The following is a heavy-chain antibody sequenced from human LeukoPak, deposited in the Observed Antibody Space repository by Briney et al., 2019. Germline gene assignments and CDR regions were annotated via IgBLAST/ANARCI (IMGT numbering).Heavy chain of an antibody. CDR1: GGSLSSYY. CDR2: IYTSGST. V-gene: IGHV4-4*07. Sequence: PSETLSLTCTVSGGSLSSYYWSWIRQPAGKGLEWIGRIYTSGSTNYNPSLKSRVTMSVDTSKNQFSLKLSSVTAADTAVYYCAGLTSIYGWGSGWYGTDGWFDPWGQGTLVTVSS. J-gene: IGHJ5*02. CDR3: AGLTSIYGWGSGWYGTDGWFDP. D-gene: IGHD6-19*01.